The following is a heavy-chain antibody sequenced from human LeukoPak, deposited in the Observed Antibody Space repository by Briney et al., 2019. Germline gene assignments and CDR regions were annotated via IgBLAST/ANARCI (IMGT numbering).Heavy chain of an antibody. CDR1: GFTFSSYN. D-gene: IGHD6-13*01. CDR2: IQYDGSNK. Sequence: LPGGSLRLSCAAAGFTFSSYNMHWVRQAPGKGRECVAFIQYDGSNKYHADSGKGRFTISRDNSKNTLYLQVNRLSAEDTAVYFCEKELPAAGALNYYYYYMDVWGKGTTVTVSS. CDR3: EKELPAAGALNYYYYYMDV. J-gene: IGHJ6*03. V-gene: IGHV3-30*02.